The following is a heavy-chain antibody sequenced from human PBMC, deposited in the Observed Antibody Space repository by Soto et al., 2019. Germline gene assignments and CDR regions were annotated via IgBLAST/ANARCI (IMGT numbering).Heavy chain of an antibody. CDR1: GYTFTSYS. CDR2: INAGNDNT. CDR3: ARRATMVRGPVGFDP. Sequence: ASVKVSCKASGYTFTSYSMHWVRQAPGQRLEWMGWINAGNDNTQYSQSFQGRVTITRDTSASTAYMELSSLRSEDTAVYYCARRATMVRGPVGFDPWGQGTLVTVSS. D-gene: IGHD3-10*01. J-gene: IGHJ5*02. V-gene: IGHV1-3*01.